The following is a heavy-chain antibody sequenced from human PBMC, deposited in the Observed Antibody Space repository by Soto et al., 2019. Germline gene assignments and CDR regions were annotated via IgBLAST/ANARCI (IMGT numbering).Heavy chain of an antibody. CDR2: ISAYNGNT. CDR3: ASVSSSGWCFDY. D-gene: IGHD6-19*01. V-gene: IGHV1-18*01. J-gene: IGHJ4*02. Sequence: ASVKVSCKASGYTFTSYGISWVRQAPGQGLEWMGWISAYNGNTNYAQKLQGRVTMTTDTSTSTAYMELRSLRSDDTAVYYCASVSSSGWCFDYWGQGTLVTVSS. CDR1: GYTFTSYG.